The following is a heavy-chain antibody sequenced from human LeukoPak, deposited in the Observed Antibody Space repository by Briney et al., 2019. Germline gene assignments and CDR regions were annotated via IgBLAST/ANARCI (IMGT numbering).Heavy chain of an antibody. CDR2: INPSGGST. J-gene: IGHJ5*02. Sequence: ASVKVSCKASGYTFTSYYMHWVRQAPGQGLEWMGIINPSGGSTSYAQKFQGRVTMTRDTSTSTVYMELSSLRSEDTAVYYCASWGALQSGTIGWFDPWGQGTLVTVSS. CDR1: GYTFTSYY. V-gene: IGHV1-46*01. CDR3: ASWGALQSGTIGWFDP. D-gene: IGHD1-26*01.